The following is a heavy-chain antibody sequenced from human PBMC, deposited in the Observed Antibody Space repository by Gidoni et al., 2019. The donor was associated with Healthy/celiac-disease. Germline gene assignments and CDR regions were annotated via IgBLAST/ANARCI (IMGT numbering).Heavy chain of an antibody. CDR3: ARGPGVVPAAMCSWFDP. J-gene: IGHJ5*02. V-gene: IGHV4-34*01. CDR2: INHSGST. D-gene: IGHD2-2*01. CDR1: GGSFSCYY. Sequence: QVQLQQWGAGLLKPSETLSLTCAVYGGSFSCYYWGWIRQPPGKGLEWIGEINHSGSTNYNPSLKSRVTISVETSKNQFSLKLSSVTAAETAVYYCARGPGVVPAAMCSWFDPWGQGTLVTVSS.